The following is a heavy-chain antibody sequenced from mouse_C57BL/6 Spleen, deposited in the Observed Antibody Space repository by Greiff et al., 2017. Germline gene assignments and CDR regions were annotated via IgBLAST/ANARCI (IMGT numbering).Heavy chain of an antibody. J-gene: IGHJ2*01. CDR1: GYTFTSYW. V-gene: IGHV1-53*01. CDR3: ARSEGFDWGLDY. CDR2: INPSNGGT. Sequence: QVQLQQPGTELVKPGASVKLSCKASGYTFTSYWMHWVKQRPGQGLEWIGNINPSNGGTNYNEKFKSKATLTVDKSSSTAYIRLSSLTSEDSAVYDCARSEGFDWGLDYWGQGTTLTVSA.